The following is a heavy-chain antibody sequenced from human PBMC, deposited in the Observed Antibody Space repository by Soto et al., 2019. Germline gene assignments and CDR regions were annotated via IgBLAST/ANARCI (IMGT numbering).Heavy chain of an antibody. D-gene: IGHD6-19*01. J-gene: IGHJ4*02. CDR1: GFTFSSNV. Sequence: GGSLRLSCAASGFTFSSNVMSWVRQAPGKGLEWVSGISGSGAGRFYADSVKGRFTISRDNSKNTLQMQMNSLRGEDTAIYYCARTGPRSIVVAGSYFDYWGQGTLVTVSS. CDR3: ARTGPRSIVVAGSYFDY. CDR2: ISGSGAGR. V-gene: IGHV3-23*01.